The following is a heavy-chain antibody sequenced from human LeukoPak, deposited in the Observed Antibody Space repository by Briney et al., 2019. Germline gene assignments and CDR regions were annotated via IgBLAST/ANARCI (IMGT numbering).Heavy chain of an antibody. V-gene: IGHV3-48*03. Sequence: GGSLRLSCAASGFTFRSCGMNWVRKAPGEGLELISHINSGGHTIHYADSVKSRFAISRDNAKNSLYLQMNSLRADDTAVYYCARITRGFSSAYWGHGTLVTVSS. CDR3: ARITRGFSSAY. CDR2: INSGGHTI. J-gene: IGHJ4*01. D-gene: IGHD5-18*01. CDR1: GFTFRSCG.